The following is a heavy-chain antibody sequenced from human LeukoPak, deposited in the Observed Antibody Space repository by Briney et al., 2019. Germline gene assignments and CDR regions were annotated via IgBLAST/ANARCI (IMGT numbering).Heavy chain of an antibody. CDR1: GGSISSYY. CDR3: ARDVGYCSGGSCYSYFDY. Sequence: SETLSLTCTVSGGSISSYYWSWIRQPPGKGLEWIGYIYYSGSTNYNASLTNRVTISVDTSKNQFSLKLSSVTAADTAVYYCARDVGYCSGGSCYSYFDYWGQGTLVTVSS. J-gene: IGHJ4*02. CDR2: IYYSGST. D-gene: IGHD2-15*01. V-gene: IGHV4-59*01.